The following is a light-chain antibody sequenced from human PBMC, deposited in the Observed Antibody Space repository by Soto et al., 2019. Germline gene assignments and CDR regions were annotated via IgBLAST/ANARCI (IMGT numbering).Light chain of an antibody. J-gene: IGKJ4*01. CDR1: QSVTSSY. V-gene: IGKV3-20*01. Sequence: EIVLTQSPGTLSLSPGERATLSCRASQSVTSSYLAWYQRKPGQAPRLLIYGSSSRATGIPARVSGSGSGTDFSLTISSLEPADFEVYYCQQYGESLLTFGGGTRVEMK. CDR2: GSS. CDR3: QQYGESLLT.